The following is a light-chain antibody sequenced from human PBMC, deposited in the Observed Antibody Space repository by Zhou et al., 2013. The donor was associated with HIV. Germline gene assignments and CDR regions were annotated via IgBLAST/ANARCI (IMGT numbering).Light chain of an antibody. J-gene: IGKJ3*01. CDR3: QQYSSSPFT. Sequence: IVLTQSPGTLSLSPGEGATLSCRASQSVGSNIAWYQQKPGQPPRLLIYHASRRATGIPGRFSGSGSGTDFTLTISRLEPEDFAVYFCQQYSSSPFTFGPGTKVDVK. CDR2: HAS. CDR1: QSVGSN. V-gene: IGKV3-20*01.